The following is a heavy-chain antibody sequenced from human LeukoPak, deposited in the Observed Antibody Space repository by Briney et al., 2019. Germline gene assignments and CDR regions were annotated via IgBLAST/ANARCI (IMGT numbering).Heavy chain of an antibody. V-gene: IGHV3-33*06. CDR1: GFTFSSCD. CDR3: AKDPLVRGLTYDY. D-gene: IGHD3-10*01. CDR2: IWYDGSNK. J-gene: IGHJ4*02. Sequence: GGSLRLSCEASGFTFSSCDMHWVRQAPGKGLEWVAVIWYDGSNKYYADSVKGRFTISRDNSKNTLNVQMNSLRAEDTAVYYCAKDPLVRGLTYDYWGQGTLVTVSS.